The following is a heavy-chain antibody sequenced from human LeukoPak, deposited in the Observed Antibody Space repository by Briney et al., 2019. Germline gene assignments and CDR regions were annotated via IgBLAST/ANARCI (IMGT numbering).Heavy chain of an antibody. J-gene: IGHJ4*02. CDR2: ISSSGSTT. D-gene: IGHD3-16*02. V-gene: IGHV3-11*04. CDR1: GFTFSDYY. Sequence: GGSLRLSCAASGFTFSDYYMSWIRQAPGKGLEWVSYISSSGSTTYYADSVKGRFTISRDNAKNSLYLQMNSLRAEDTAVYYCARDFLSYDYVWGSYRIVGAFDYWGQGTLVTVSS. CDR3: ARDFLSYDYVWGSYRIVGAFDY.